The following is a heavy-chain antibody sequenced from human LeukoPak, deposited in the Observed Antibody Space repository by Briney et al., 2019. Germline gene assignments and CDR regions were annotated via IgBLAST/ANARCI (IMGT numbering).Heavy chain of an antibody. CDR1: GFTFSSYW. CDR3: ASIGDIVVVPAGDY. CDR2: IKQDGSEE. V-gene: IGHV3-7*01. Sequence: PGGSLRLSCAASGFTFSSYWMSWVRQAPGKGLEWVANIKQDGSEEYYVDSVKGRFTISRDNAKNSLYLQMNSLRAEDTAVYYCASIGDIVVVPAGDYWGQGTLVTVSS. D-gene: IGHD2-2*01. J-gene: IGHJ4*02.